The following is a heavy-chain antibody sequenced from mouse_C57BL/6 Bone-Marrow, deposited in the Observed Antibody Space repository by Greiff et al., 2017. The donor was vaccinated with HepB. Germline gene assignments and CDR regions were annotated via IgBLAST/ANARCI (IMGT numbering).Heavy chain of an antibody. CDR1: GFNIKDDY. J-gene: IGHJ2*01. CDR2: IDPENGDT. V-gene: IGHV14-4*01. CDR3: TPYYPYYFDY. D-gene: IGHD1-1*01. Sequence: VQLQQSGAELVRPGASVKLSCTASGFNIKDDYMHWVKQRPEQGLEWIGWIDPENGDTEYASKFQGKATITADTSSNTAYLQLSSLTSEDTAVYYCTPYYPYYFDYWGQGTTLTVSS.